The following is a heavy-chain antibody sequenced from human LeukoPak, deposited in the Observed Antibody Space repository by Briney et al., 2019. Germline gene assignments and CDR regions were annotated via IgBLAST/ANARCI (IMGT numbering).Heavy chain of an antibody. CDR3: ARTDSSSSGGYYGMDV. V-gene: IGHV1-18*01. CDR1: GYTFTSYG. CDR2: ISAYNGNT. D-gene: IGHD6-6*01. J-gene: IGHJ6*02. Sequence: GASVKVSCRASGYTFTSYGISWVRQAPGQGLEWMGWISAYNGNTNNAQKLQGRVTMTTDTSTSKTYMELRSLRSDDTAVYDCARTDSSSSGGYYGMDVWGQGTTVTVSS.